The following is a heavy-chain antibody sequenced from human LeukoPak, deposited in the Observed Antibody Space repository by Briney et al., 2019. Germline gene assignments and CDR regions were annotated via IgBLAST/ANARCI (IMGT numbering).Heavy chain of an antibody. Sequence: PGGSLRLSCTASGFTLGDYAMSWVRQAPGKGVEGVGFIRSKAYGGTTEYAASVKGRFTISRDDSKSIAYLQMNSLKTEDTAVYYCTRVFPRGLYYYYYMDVWVKGTTVTVSS. J-gene: IGHJ6*03. CDR2: IRSKAYGGTT. CDR1: GFTLGDYA. V-gene: IGHV3-49*04. CDR3: TRVFPRGLYYYYYMDV.